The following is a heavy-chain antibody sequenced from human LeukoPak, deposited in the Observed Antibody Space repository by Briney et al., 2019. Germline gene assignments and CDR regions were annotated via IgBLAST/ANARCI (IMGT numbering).Heavy chain of an antibody. D-gene: IGHD6-13*01. J-gene: IGHJ5*02. V-gene: IGHV4-38-2*02. CDR2: IYHSGST. CDR3: AREMAAAILS. CDR1: GYSISSGYY. Sequence: PSETLSLTCTVSGYSISSGYYWGWIRQPPGKGLEWIGSIYHSGSTYYNPSLKSRVTISVDTSKNQFSLKLSSVTAADTAVYYCAREMAAAILSWGQGTLVTVSS.